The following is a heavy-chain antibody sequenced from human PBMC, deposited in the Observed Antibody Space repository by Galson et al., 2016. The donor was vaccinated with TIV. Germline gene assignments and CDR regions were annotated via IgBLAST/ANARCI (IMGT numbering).Heavy chain of an antibody. D-gene: IGHD4-17*01. Sequence: SETLSLTCTVSGGSVSSYYWSWVRQPPGKGLEWIGYIYYSGKTKYNLSLKSRGTMSEDTSKNQFSLSLSSVTAADTAVYYCARVASSDYYGGVDAFDIWGQGTMVTVSS. CDR1: GGSVSSYY. J-gene: IGHJ3*02. V-gene: IGHV4-59*02. CDR2: IYYSGKT. CDR3: ARVASSDYYGGVDAFDI.